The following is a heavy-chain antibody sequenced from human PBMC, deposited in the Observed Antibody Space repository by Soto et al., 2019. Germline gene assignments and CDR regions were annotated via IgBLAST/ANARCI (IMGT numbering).Heavy chain of an antibody. J-gene: IGHJ4*02. V-gene: IGHV4-39*01. CDR1: GGSISSSSYY. Sequence: SETLSLTCTVSGGSISSSSYYWGWIRQPPGKGLEWIGSIYYSGSTYYNPSLKSRVTISVDTSKNQFSLKLSSVTAADTAVYYCARHIAAAVPLDYWGQGTLVTVSS. CDR2: IYYSGST. D-gene: IGHD6-13*01. CDR3: ARHIAAAVPLDY.